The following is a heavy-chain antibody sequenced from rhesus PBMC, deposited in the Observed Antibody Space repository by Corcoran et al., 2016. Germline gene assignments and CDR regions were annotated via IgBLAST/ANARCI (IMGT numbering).Heavy chain of an antibody. V-gene: IGHV7-114*01. Sequence: QVQLVQSGAEVKQPGASLKVSCKASGYPFTTYALNWVRRAHGQRPEWIGWSTPDTGNPTYPQGFKERLTFYLDTSITPAYLQISNLNPEDTAVYYCARSHFAPGFDYWGQGVLITVSS. D-gene: IGHD3S6*01. CDR3: ARSHFAPGFDY. CDR1: GYPFTTYA. J-gene: IGHJ4*01. CDR2: STPDTGNP.